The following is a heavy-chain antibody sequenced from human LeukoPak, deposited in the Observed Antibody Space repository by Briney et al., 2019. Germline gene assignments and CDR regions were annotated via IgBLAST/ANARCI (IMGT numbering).Heavy chain of an antibody. Sequence: PGGSLRLSCAASGFTFSSYSMNWVRQAPGKGLEWVSSISSGSTYIYYADSMKGRFTISRDNAKKSLYLQMNSLRAEDTAVYYCAKERRGNWFDPWGQGTLVTVSS. CDR2: ISSGSTYI. CDR1: GFTFSSYS. D-gene: IGHD1-1*01. CDR3: AKERRGNWFDP. J-gene: IGHJ5*02. V-gene: IGHV3-21*01.